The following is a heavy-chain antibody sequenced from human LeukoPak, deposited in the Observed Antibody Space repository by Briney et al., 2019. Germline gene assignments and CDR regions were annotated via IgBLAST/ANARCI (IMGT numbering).Heavy chain of an antibody. CDR2: ISSSGSTI. CDR1: GFTFSDYY. J-gene: IGHJ3*02. V-gene: IGHV3-11*01. CDR3: ARGSDAFDI. Sequence: GGPLRLSCAASGFTFSDYYMSWMGEAPGKGLECVSYISSSGSTIYYADSVKGRFTISRDNAKNSLYLQMNSLRAEDTAVYYCARGSDAFDIWGQGTMVAVSS.